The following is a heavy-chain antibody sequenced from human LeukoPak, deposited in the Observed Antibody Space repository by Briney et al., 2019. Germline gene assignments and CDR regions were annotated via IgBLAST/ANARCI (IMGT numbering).Heavy chain of an antibody. CDR2: ISASGGNT. CDR3: AKYSDPWCEDY. J-gene: IGHJ4*02. D-gene: IGHD2-8*02. CDR1: GFSVSSTW. V-gene: IGHV3-23*01. Sequence: PGGSLRLSCAASGFSVSSTWMTWVRQAPGKGLEWVSAISASGGNTFYADSVKGRFTISRDNSKNTLYLQMNSLRADDTAVYYCAKYSDPWCEDYWGQGTLVTVSS.